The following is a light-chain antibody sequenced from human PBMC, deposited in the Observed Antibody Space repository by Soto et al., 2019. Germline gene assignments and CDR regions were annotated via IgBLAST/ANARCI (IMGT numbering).Light chain of an antibody. CDR1: QDIKNY. J-gene: IGKJ4*01. V-gene: IGKV1-33*01. CDR2: DAS. Sequence: TRFTYELSSSGGARLTKTCQASQDIKNYLNWYQQKSGKAPKLLIYDASDLETGVPSRFSGSGSGTDFTLAINSLHPEDIATYYWQQHANLPLTFRGGTKVDIK. CDR3: QQHANLPLT.